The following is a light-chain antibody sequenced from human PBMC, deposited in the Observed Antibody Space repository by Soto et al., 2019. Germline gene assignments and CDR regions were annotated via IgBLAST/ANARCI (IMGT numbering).Light chain of an antibody. CDR1: TGAVTSSNY. J-gene: IGLJ2*01. CDR3: LLYYGGQLGV. Sequence: QAVVTQEPSLTVSPGGTVTLTCAVYTGAVTSSNYPNWFQQKPGQAPRALICSTNHKYSWTPARFSGSLLGGKAALTLSGVQPEDEADYYCLLYYGGQLGVFGGGTKVTVL. CDR2: STN. V-gene: IGLV7-43*01.